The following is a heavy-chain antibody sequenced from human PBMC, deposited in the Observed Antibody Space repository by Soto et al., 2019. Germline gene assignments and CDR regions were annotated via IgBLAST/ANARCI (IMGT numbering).Heavy chain of an antibody. J-gene: IGHJ4*02. CDR3: GAYGSGSYYNGPYYFDY. V-gene: IGHV3-30-3*01. CDR1: GFTFSSYA. CDR2: ISYDGSNK. D-gene: IGHD3-10*01. Sequence: GGSLRLSCAAPGFTFSSYAMHWVRQAPGKGLEGVAVISYDGSNKYYADSVKGRFTISRDNSKNTLYLQMNSLRAEDTAVFYCGAYGSGSYYNGPYYFDYWGQGTPFTVSS.